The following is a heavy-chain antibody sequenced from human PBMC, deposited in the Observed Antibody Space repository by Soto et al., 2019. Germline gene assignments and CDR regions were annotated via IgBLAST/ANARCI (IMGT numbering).Heavy chain of an antibody. CDR2: IYWDDDK. J-gene: IGHJ4*02. V-gene: IGHV2-5*02. CDR1: GFSLNTSGVG. Sequence: QITLNESGPTVVRPTETLTLTCRFSGFSLNTSGVGVGWIRQSPGKAPEWLALIYWDDDKRYSASLKSRLTITKDTSKNQVVLTFSDLDQTDTATYYCAHRVLRTVFGLVTTTAIDFDFWGQGTPVAVSS. CDR3: AHRVLRTVFGLVTTTAIDFDF. D-gene: IGHD3-3*01.